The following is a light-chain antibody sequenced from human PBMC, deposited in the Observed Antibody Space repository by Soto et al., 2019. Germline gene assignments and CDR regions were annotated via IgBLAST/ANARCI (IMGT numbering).Light chain of an antibody. CDR1: QTVSSSY. Sequence: EIVLTQSPATLSLSPGDRATLCCGASQTVSSSYLAWYRQKPGLAPTLLIYDASSRAAGIPDRFSGSGSETDFTLIISRVEPEDFAVYYCQQYASSPITFGQGTRLEIK. CDR3: QQYASSPIT. J-gene: IGKJ5*01. CDR2: DAS. V-gene: IGKV3D-20*01.